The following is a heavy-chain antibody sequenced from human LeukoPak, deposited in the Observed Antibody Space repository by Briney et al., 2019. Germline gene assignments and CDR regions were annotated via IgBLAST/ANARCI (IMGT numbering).Heavy chain of an antibody. D-gene: IGHD6-13*01. Sequence: GASVKVSCKASGYTFTRYAMHWVRQAPGQRLEWMGWINAGNGNTKYSQKFQGRVTITRDTSASTAYMELSSLRSEDTAVYYCAREATYSGSAAGNYWGQGTLVTVSS. CDR2: INAGNGNT. CDR3: AREATYSGSAAGNY. V-gene: IGHV1-3*01. CDR1: GYTFTRYA. J-gene: IGHJ4*02.